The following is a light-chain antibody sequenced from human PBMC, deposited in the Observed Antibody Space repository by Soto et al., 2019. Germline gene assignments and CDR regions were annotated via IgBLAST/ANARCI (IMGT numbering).Light chain of an antibody. J-gene: IGKJ3*01. V-gene: IGKV1-12*01. Sequence: DIQMTQSPSSVSASTGDRVTITCRASQIVGSWLAWYQQKPGKAPTLLIYAASSLQSGVPSRFSGSGSGTDFPITSSSQHAEDSATYCCQQANRFPCTFGPGTKVDIK. CDR1: QIVGSW. CDR2: AAS. CDR3: QQANRFPCT.